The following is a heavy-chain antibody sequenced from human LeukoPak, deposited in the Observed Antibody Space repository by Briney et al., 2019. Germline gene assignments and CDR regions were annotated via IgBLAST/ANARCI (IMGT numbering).Heavy chain of an antibody. Sequence: GGSLRLSCAASGFTFSSYWMSWVRQAPGKGLEWVANIKQDGSEKYYVDSVKGRFTISRDNAKNSLYLQMNSLRAEDTAVYYCAREADIVVVPAADSLTYYYYYGMDVWGQGTTVTVSS. V-gene: IGHV3-7*01. J-gene: IGHJ6*02. D-gene: IGHD2-2*01. CDR3: AREADIVVVPAADSLTYYYYYGMDV. CDR1: GFTFSSYW. CDR2: IKQDGSEK.